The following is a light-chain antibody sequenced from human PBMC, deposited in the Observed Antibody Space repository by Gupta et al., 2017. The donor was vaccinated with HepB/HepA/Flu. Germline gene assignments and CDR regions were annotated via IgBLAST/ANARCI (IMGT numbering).Light chain of an antibody. J-gene: IGLJ1*01. CDR1: SRDVGVSNY. CDR2: DVS. V-gene: IGLV2-14*01. Sequence: SALPHPASGSGSPGPSLTISCTGTSRDVGVSNYVAWYQQHPGKAPKLMFYDVSNRPAGVSIRFSGSKAGNTASLTIAGLQAEDEADYYCSSYTSSSTLPFGTGTKVTVL. CDR3: SSYTSSSTLP.